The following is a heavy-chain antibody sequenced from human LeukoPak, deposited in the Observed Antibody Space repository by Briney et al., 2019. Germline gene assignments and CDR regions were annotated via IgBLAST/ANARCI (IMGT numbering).Heavy chain of an antibody. CDR2: ISGSGGST. D-gene: IGHD1-26*01. J-gene: IGHJ2*01. Sequence: PGGSLRLSCAASGFTFSSYGMSWVRQAPGKGLEWVSAISGSGGSTYYADSVKGRFTISRDNSKNTLYLQMNNLRAEDTAVYYCAKDRTVGASYWYFDLWGRGTLVTVSS. CDR3: AKDRTVGASYWYFDL. V-gene: IGHV3-23*01. CDR1: GFTFSSYG.